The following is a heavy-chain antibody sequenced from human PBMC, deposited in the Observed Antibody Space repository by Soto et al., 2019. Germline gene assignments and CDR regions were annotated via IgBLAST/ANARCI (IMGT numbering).Heavy chain of an antibody. CDR3: ASGYCSGGSCFRYYYYGMDV. Sequence: QVQLVQSGAEVKKPGSSVKVSCKASGGTFSSYAISWVRQAPGQGLEWMGGIIPIFGTANYAQKFQGRVTLTADESXXTXYTXLSSLRSEDTAVYYCASGYCSGGSCFRYYYYGMDVWGQGTTVTVSS. CDR1: GGTFSSYA. J-gene: IGHJ6*02. V-gene: IGHV1-69*12. CDR2: IIPIFGTA. D-gene: IGHD2-15*01.